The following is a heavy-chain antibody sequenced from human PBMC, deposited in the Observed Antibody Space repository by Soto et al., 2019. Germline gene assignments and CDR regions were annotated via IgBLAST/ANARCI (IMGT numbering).Heavy chain of an antibody. CDR2: IHHIGTT. CDR1: GGSISTYY. J-gene: IGHJ1*01. V-gene: IGHV4-59*01. D-gene: IGHD6-13*01. Sequence: LSLTCTVSGGSISTYYWSWIRPPPGKGLEWIGYIHHIGTTNYNPSLKSRVNISIDTSKNQFSLKLSSVTAADTAVYYCARVWAAAGAGYLFQHWGQGTLVNVSS. CDR3: ARVWAAAGAGYLFQH.